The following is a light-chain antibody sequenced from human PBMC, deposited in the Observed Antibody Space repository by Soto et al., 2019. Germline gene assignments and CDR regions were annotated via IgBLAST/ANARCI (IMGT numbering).Light chain of an antibody. CDR2: LNSDGSH. CDR1: SGHSNYA. CDR3: QTWGSGIAV. V-gene: IGLV4-69*01. Sequence: QLVLTQSPSASASLGASVKLTCTLSSGHSNYAIAWHQQQSEKGPRYLMNLNSDGSHSKGDGIPDRFSGSSSGAERYLTISSLQSEDEADYYCQTWGSGIAVFGGGTKLTVL. J-gene: IGLJ2*01.